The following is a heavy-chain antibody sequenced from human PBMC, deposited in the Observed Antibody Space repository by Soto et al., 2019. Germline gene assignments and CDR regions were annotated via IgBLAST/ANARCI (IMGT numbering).Heavy chain of an antibody. J-gene: IGHJ4*02. D-gene: IGHD2-2*01. V-gene: IGHV4-30-2*01. CDR2: IYHSGSI. Sequence: QLQLQESGAGLVKPSQTLSLTCAVSGGSISSGGYSWSWIRQPPGKGLEGIGYIYHSGSIYYNPSLKRRVTISVDRYKNQFSLKLSSVTAADTAVYYCASVPDYWGQGTLVTVSS. CDR3: ASVPDY. CDR1: GGSISSGGYS.